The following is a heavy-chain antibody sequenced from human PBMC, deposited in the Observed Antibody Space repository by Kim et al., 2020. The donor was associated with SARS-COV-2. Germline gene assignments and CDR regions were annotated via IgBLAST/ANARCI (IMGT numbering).Heavy chain of an antibody. V-gene: IGHV3-66*02. CDR1: GFTVSSNY. Sequence: GGSLRLSCAASGFTVSSNYMRWVRQAPGKGLEWVSIIYSGGSTYYADSVKGRFTISRDNSKNTLYLQMNSLRAEDTALYYCASRYDILIGYYCAFDIWGQGTMVTVSS. CDR2: IYSGGST. D-gene: IGHD3-9*01. J-gene: IGHJ3*02. CDR3: ASRYDILIGYYCAFDI.